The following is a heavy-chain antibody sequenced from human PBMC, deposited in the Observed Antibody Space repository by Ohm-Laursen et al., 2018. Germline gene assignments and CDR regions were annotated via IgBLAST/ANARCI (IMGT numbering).Heavy chain of an antibody. CDR1: GDSIRSSGHY. D-gene: IGHD2-15*01. CDR2: IYSSGTS. Sequence: TLSLTCTVSGDSIRSSGHYWNWIRQHPGKGLEWIGYIYSSGTSVTNPSLKSRINLSVDTSKNQFSLNLISVTAADTAVYYCARVPPQYCSGGSCLGYWGQGTLVTVSS. V-gene: IGHV4-31*03. CDR3: ARVPPQYCSGGSCLGY. J-gene: IGHJ4*02.